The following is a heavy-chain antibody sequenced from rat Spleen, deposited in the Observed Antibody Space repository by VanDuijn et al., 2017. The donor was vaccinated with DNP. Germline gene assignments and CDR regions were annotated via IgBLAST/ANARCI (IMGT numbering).Heavy chain of an antibody. D-gene: IGHD1-12*03. CDR2: IGSAAYAP. Sequence: EVQLVESGGGLVQPGRSLKLSCAASGFTFSAYYMAWVRQAPAKGLEWVAYIGSAAYAPYYGDSVKGRFTISRDNAKSTLYLQMNSLRSEDMATYYCVRWNSGHFDYYDGSYHVGAVDAWGQGTSVTVSS. CDR3: VRWNSGHFDYYDGSYHVGAVDA. CDR1: GFTFSAYY. J-gene: IGHJ4*01. V-gene: IGHV5-22*01.